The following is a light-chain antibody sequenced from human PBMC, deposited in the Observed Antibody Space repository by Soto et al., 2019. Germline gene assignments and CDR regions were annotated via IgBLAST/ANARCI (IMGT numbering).Light chain of an antibody. Sequence: QAVVTQEPSFSVSPGGTVTLTCGLSSGSVSTAYYASWYQQTPGQAPRTLIYNTDIRSSGVPDRFSGSILGNKAALTITGAHGDDESDYYCLLYVGSGISVFGGGTKLTVL. CDR1: SGSVSTAYY. J-gene: IGLJ2*01. V-gene: IGLV8-61*01. CDR2: NTD. CDR3: LLYVGSGISV.